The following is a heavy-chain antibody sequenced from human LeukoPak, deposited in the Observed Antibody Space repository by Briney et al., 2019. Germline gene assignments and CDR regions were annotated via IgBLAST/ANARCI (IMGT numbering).Heavy chain of an antibody. CDR3: ARAGGLSNFDY. D-gene: IGHD2-8*02. CDR2: IIPIFGIA. J-gene: IGHJ4*02. V-gene: IGHV1-69*04. Sequence: APVKVSCKASGGTFSSYAISWVRQAPGQGLEWMGRIIPIFGIANYAQKFQGRVTITADKSTSTAYMELSSLRSDDTAVYYCARAGGLSNFDYWGQGTLVAVSS. CDR1: GGTFSSYA.